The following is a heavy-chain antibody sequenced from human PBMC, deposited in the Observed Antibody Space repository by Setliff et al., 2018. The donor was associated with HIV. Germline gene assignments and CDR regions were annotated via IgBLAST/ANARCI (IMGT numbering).Heavy chain of an antibody. Sequence: GASVKVSCKASGYTFTGYYMHWVRQAPGQGLEWMGWIYPNTGGTNYAQKFQGRVTMTRDTSISPAYMELSRLRSDDTAVYYCARIGSGSYPYDYWGQGTLVTVSS. CDR1: GYTFTGYY. D-gene: IGHD3-10*01. J-gene: IGHJ4*02. CDR3: ARIGSGSYPYDY. V-gene: IGHV1-2*02. CDR2: IYPNTGGT.